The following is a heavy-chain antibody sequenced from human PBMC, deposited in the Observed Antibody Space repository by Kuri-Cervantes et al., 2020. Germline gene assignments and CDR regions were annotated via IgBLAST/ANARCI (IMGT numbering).Heavy chain of an antibody. CDR2: IIPIFGTA. V-gene: IGHV1-69*13. J-gene: IGHJ6*02. Sequence: SVKVSCKASGGTFSSYAISWVRQAPGQGLEWMGGIIPIFGTANYAQKFQGRVTITADESTSTAYMELSSLRSDDTAVYYCARVCPAYSSGWYIYYYYGMDVWGQGTTVTVSS. D-gene: IGHD6-19*01. CDR3: ARVCPAYSSGWYIYYYYGMDV. CDR1: GGTFSSYA.